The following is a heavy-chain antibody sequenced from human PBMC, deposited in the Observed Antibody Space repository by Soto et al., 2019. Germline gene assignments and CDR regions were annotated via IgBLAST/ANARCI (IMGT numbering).Heavy chain of an antibody. CDR2: IYYSGST. J-gene: IGHJ4*02. CDR1: VGSLSSYY. CDR3: ASLWGWSVDY. V-gene: IGHV4-59*08. D-gene: IGHD3-16*01. Sequence: QGQLQESGPGLVKPWETLSLTGTVSVGSLSSYYWSWIPQPPGKGLEWIGYIYYSGSTNYNPSLKSRVTISVDTSTNQFSLKLSSVTAADTAVYYCASLWGWSVDYWGQGNLVTVSS.